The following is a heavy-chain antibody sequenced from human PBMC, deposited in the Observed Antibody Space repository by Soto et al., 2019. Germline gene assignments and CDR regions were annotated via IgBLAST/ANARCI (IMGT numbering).Heavy chain of an antibody. J-gene: IGHJ3*02. CDR2: IGSSGTTI. V-gene: IGHV3-48*03. CDR3: ARDRVAGRSIRDGFEM. CDR1: GFNFNYYE. D-gene: IGHD2-21*01. Sequence: EEQLVESGGGLVQPGGSLRLSCAASGFNFNYYEMNWVRQAPGKGLVWLSYIGSSGTTIYYADSVKGRFIISRDNAKNSLYLRMNSLRVEDTAIYYCARDRVAGRSIRDGFEMWGQGTMVTVSS.